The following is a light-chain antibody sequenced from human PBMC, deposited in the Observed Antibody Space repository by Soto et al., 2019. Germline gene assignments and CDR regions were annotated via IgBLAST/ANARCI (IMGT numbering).Light chain of an antibody. CDR1: SSNIGATSD. CDR2: TTN. J-gene: IGLJ3*02. CDR3: AAWNDSLNGVV. Sequence: QSVLTQPPSVSGAPGQRVTISCTGSSSNIGATSDVHWYQQLPGAAPKLLIYTTNQRPSGVPDRFSGSKSGTSASLAISGLQPEDEADYYCAAWNDSLNGVVFGGGTKVTVL. V-gene: IGLV1-44*01.